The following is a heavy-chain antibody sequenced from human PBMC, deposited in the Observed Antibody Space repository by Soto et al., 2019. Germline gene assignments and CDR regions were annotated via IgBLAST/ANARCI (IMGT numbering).Heavy chain of an antibody. CDR2: IYSGGST. Sequence: GGSLRLSCAASGFTVSSNYMSWVRQAPGKGLEWVSVIYSGGSTYYADSVKGRFTISRHNSKNTLYLQMNSLRAEDTAVYYCARDNPPNSSGWYSDFQHWGQGTLVTVSS. CDR3: ARDNPPNSSGWYSDFQH. V-gene: IGHV3-53*04. D-gene: IGHD6-19*01. J-gene: IGHJ1*01. CDR1: GFTVSSNY.